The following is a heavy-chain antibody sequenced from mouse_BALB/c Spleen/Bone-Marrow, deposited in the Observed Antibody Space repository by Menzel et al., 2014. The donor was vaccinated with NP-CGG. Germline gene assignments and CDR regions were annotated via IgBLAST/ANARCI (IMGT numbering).Heavy chain of an antibody. J-gene: IGHJ2*01. CDR1: GYSFXGYT. V-gene: IGHV1-18*01. CDR2: INPYNGGT. D-gene: IGHD1-1*01. Sequence: VQLKESGPELVKPGASMKISCKASGYSFXGYTMNWVKQSHGKNLEWIGLINPYNGGTSYNQKFKGKATLTVDKSSSTAYMELLSLTSEDSAVYYCARSHGSSYYYFDYWGQGTTLTVSS. CDR3: ARSHGSSYYYFDY.